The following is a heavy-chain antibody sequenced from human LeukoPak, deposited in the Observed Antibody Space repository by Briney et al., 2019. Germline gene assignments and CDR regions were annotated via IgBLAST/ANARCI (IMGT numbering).Heavy chain of an antibody. Sequence: PGGSLRLSCAASGFTFSSYPMTWVRQAPGKGLEWVSSISGGSERIYYADSVKGRFTISRDNAKNTLYLQMNNLRAEDTAVYYCAGVKVAGTRSFDYWGQGTLATVSS. CDR3: AGVKVAGTRSFDY. D-gene: IGHD6-19*01. V-gene: IGHV3-23*01. J-gene: IGHJ4*02. CDR1: GFTFSSYP. CDR2: ISGGSERI.